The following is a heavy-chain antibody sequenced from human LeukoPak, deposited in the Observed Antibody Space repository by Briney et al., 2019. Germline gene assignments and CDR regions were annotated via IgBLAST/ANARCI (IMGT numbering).Heavy chain of an antibody. Sequence: ASVKVSCKASGYTFTSYGISWVRQAPGQGLEWMGWISAYNGNTNYAQKLQGRVTMTTDTSTSTAYMEVRSLRSDDMAVYYCARAQDGYNLGSYYYFDYWGQGTLVTVSS. J-gene: IGHJ4*02. CDR1: GYTFTSYG. CDR3: ARAQDGYNLGSYYYFDY. CDR2: ISAYNGNT. D-gene: IGHD5-24*01. V-gene: IGHV1-18*03.